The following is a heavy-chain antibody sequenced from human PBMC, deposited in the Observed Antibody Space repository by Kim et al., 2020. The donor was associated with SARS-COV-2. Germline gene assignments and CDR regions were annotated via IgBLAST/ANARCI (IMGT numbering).Heavy chain of an antibody. Sequence: ASVKVSCKASGYTFSSYTMNWVRQAPGQGLEWMGWINTNTGNPTYAQGFTGRFVFSLDTSVSTAYLHISSLKAEDTAVYYCTRYYSHSSGYYYVHYFDYWGQGTLVTVSS. CDR1: GYTFSSYT. D-gene: IGHD3-22*01. J-gene: IGHJ4*02. V-gene: IGHV7-4-1*02. CDR3: TRYYSHSSGYYYVHYFDY. CDR2: INTNTGNP.